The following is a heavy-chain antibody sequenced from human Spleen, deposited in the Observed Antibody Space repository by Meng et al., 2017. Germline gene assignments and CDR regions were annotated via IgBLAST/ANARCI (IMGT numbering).Heavy chain of an antibody. V-gene: IGHV4-34*01. CDR1: GGSFSDYY. CDR2: INHSGST. Sequence: VQLPQWGAGLLKPSETLSLTCVVSGGSFSDYYWSWIRQPPGKGLEWIGEINHSGSTNYNPSLESRATISVDTSQNNLSLKPSSVTAADSAVYYCARGPTTMAHDFDYWGQGTLVTVSS. J-gene: IGHJ4*02. D-gene: IGHD4-11*01. CDR3: ARGPTTMAHDFDY.